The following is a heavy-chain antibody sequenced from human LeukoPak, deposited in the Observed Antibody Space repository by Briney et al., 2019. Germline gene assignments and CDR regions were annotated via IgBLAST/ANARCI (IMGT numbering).Heavy chain of an antibody. CDR3: ARGVGCSGGSCSDY. V-gene: IGHV1-8*01. CDR1: GYTFTSYD. J-gene: IGHJ4*02. D-gene: IGHD2-15*01. CDR2: MNPNSGNT. Sequence: ASVKVSCKASGYTFTSYDINWVRQATGQGLEWMGWMNPNSGNTGYAQKFQGRVTMTRNTSISTAYKELSSLRSEDTAVYYCARGVGCSGGSCSDYWGQGTLVTVSS.